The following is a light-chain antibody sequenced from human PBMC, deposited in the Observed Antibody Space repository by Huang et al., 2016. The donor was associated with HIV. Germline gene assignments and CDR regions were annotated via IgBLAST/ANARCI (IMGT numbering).Light chain of an antibody. CDR1: HGYKNN. Sequence: PGERTTVSRSASHGYKNNICGYQQKPGQPHRFLIYGASTRALGVPPRFSGSGSGAEFTLTISDLQSEDFALYYCQHYNNWPPRYTFGQGTKLDIK. CDR2: GAS. CDR3: QHYNNWPPRYT. V-gene: IGKV3-15*01. J-gene: IGKJ2*01.